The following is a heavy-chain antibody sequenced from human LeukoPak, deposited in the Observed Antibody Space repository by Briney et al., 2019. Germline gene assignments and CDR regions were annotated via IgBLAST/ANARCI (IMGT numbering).Heavy chain of an antibody. J-gene: IGHJ4*02. CDR1: GGTLSSYA. CDR2: IIPIFGTA. CDR3: ARGKGIAVATNYFDY. V-gene: IGHV1-69*13. Sequence: SVKVSCKASGGTLSSYAISWVRQAPGQGPEWMGGIIPIFGTANYAQKFQGRATITADECTSTAYMVLSSLRSEDTAVYYCARGKGIAVATNYFDYWGQGTLVTVSS. D-gene: IGHD6-19*01.